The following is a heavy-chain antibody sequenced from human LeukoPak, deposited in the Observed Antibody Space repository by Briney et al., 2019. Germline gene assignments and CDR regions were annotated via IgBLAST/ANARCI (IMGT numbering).Heavy chain of an antibody. Sequence: GGSLRLSCAASGFTFSTYGMHWVRQAPGKGLEWVALIWYDGSNKYYADSVKGRFTISRDNSKNTLYLQMNSLRAEDTAVYYCARGMTTGFDYWGQGTLVTVSS. CDR1: GFTFSTYG. CDR2: IWYDGSNK. J-gene: IGHJ4*02. CDR3: ARGMTTGFDY. V-gene: IGHV3-30*02. D-gene: IGHD4-11*01.